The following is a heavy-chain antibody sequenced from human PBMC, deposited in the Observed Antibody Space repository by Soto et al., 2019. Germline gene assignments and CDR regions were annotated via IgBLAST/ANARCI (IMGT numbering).Heavy chain of an antibody. CDR1: GGSISSYY. CDR3: AGTYKWDTAAGSHDY. D-gene: IGHD5-18*01. CDR2: IYYSGST. J-gene: IGHJ4*02. V-gene: IGHV4-59*08. Sequence: SETLSLTCTVSGGSISSYYWSWIRQPPGKGLEWIGYIYYSGSTNYNPSLKSRVTISVDTSKNQFSLKLSSVTAADTAVYYCAGTYKWDTAAGSHDYWGQGTLVTVSS.